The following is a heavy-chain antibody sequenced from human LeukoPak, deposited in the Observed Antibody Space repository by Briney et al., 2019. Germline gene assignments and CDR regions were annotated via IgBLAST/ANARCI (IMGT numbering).Heavy chain of an antibody. J-gene: IGHJ4*02. Sequence: ASVKVSCKASGYTFTSYDINWVRQATGQGLEWMRWMNPNSGNTGYAQKFQGRVTMTRNTSISTAYMGLSRLRSDDTAVYYCARDHCSGGSCYSNYWGQGTLVTVSS. CDR3: ARDHCSGGSCYSNY. D-gene: IGHD2-15*01. CDR1: GYTFTSYD. CDR2: MNPNSGNT. V-gene: IGHV1-8*01.